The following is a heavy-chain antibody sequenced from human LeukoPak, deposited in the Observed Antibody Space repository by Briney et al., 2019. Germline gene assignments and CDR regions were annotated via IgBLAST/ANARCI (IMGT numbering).Heavy chain of an antibody. CDR3: AREAAGDYLPGH. CDR1: GGTYSSYA. J-gene: IGHJ4*02. D-gene: IGHD4-17*01. V-gene: IGHV1-69*05. CDR2: IIPIFGTA. Sequence: SVKVSCKASGGTYSSYAISWVRQAPGQGLEWMGRIIPIFGTANYAQKFQGRVTITTDESTSTAYMELSSLRSEDTAVYYCAREAAGDYLPGHWGQGTLVTVSS.